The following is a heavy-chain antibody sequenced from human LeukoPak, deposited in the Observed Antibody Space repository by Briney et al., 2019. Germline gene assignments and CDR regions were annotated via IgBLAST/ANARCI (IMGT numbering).Heavy chain of an antibody. CDR1: GFSFSTYD. D-gene: IGHD3-10*01. CDR2: ITANTRGSIT. Sequence: PGGSLRLSCVTSGFSFSTYDMSWVRQAPGKGLEWVSGITANTRGSITYYADSVKGRFTISRDNSKNTLYLQMNSLRAEDTAIYYCAKDQLVWSRGGFDIWGQGTMVTVSS. V-gene: IGHV3-23*01. J-gene: IGHJ3*02. CDR3: AKDQLVWSRGGFDI.